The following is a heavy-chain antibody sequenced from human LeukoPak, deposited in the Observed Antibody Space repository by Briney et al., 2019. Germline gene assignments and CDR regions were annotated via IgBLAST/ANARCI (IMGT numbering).Heavy chain of an antibody. CDR2: IYYSGST. Sequence: PSETLSLTCTVSGGSISSYYWSWIRQPPGKGPEWIGYIYYSGSTNYNPSLKSRVTISVDTSKNQFSLKLSSVTAADTAVYYCARWGIAASDAFDIWGQGTMVTVSS. CDR1: GGSISSYY. V-gene: IGHV4-59*12. J-gene: IGHJ3*02. CDR3: ARWGIAASDAFDI. D-gene: IGHD6-13*01.